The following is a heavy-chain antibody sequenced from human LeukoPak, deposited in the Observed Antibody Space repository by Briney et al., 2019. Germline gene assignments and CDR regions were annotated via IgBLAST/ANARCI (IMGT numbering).Heavy chain of an antibody. Sequence: SQTLSLTCTVSGGSISSGSYYWSWIRQPAGKGLEWIGRIYTSGSTNYNPSLKSRVTMSVDTSKNQFSLKLSSVTAADTAVYYCARDRYYYDSSGYYYFDYWGQGTLVTVSS. CDR1: GGSISSGSYY. V-gene: IGHV4-61*02. J-gene: IGHJ4*02. CDR3: ARDRYYYDSSGYYYFDY. CDR2: IYTSGST. D-gene: IGHD3-22*01.